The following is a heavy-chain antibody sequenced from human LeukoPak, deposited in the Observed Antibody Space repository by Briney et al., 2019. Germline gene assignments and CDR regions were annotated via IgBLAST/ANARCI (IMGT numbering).Heavy chain of an antibody. Sequence: KPSETLSLTCTVSGGSVSSSSYYWGWIRQPPGKGLEWIGSIYYSGSPYYNPSLKSRVTISVDTSKNQFSLKLSSATAADTAVYYCAPTVAHSSGWYETPCWGQGTLVTVSS. CDR3: APTVAHSSGWYETPC. D-gene: IGHD6-19*01. V-gene: IGHV4-39*01. J-gene: IGHJ4*02. CDR1: GGSVSSSSYY. CDR2: IYYSGSP.